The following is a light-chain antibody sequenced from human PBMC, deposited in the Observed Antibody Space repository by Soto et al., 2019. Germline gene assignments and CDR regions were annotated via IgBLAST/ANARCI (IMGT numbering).Light chain of an antibody. J-gene: IGKJ1*01. CDR2: AAS. V-gene: IGKV3-20*01. CDR1: HSVANNY. Sequence: IVLAQSPATLSLSPGERATISCRASHSVANNYLAGYQQKHGQAPRLIIFAASSRATGVPHRFSASGSGTDFTLTISRLEPADFALYFCQQYGGSPPWTFGQGTKV. CDR3: QQYGGSPPWT.